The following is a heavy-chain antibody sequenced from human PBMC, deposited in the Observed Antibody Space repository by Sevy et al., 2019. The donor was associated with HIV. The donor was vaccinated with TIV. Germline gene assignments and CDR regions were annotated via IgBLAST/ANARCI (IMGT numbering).Heavy chain of an antibody. V-gene: IGHV3-30*18. CDR1: GFSFNNFG. D-gene: IGHD1-1*01. CDR2: ISYDGNHK. CDR3: AKDGGNYGTGINNYGMAV. Sequence: GGSLRLSCAASGFSFNNFGMHWVRQAPGKGLEWVAVISYDGNHKYYAGDSVKGRFSISRDNSKNTLYLEINSLRNEDTAVFYCAKDGGNYGTGINNYGMAVGGQGTTVTVSS. J-gene: IGHJ6*02.